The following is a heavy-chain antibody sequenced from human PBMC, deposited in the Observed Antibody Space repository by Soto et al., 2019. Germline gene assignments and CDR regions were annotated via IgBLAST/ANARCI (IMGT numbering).Heavy chain of an antibody. J-gene: IGHJ4*02. V-gene: IGHV3-73*01. Sequence: GGSLRLSCAASGFTFSGSAMHWVRQASGKGLEWVGRIRSKANSYATAYAASVKGRFTISRDDSKNTAYLQMNSLKTEDTAVYYCTRHGGGLGGRIAVAGTRYSNDYWGQGTLVTVSS. CDR1: GFTFSGSA. D-gene: IGHD6-19*01. CDR3: TRHGGGLGGRIAVAGTRYSNDY. CDR2: IRSKANSYAT.